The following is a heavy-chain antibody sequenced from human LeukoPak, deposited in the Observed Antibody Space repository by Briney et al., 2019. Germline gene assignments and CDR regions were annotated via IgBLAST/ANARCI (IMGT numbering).Heavy chain of an antibody. J-gene: IGHJ4*02. CDR1: GGTFSSYA. V-gene: IGHV1-69*06. CDR3: ARDGYYGSGSSFDY. CDR2: IIPIFGTA. Sequence: SVKVSCKASGGTFSSYAISWVRQAPGQGLEWMGGIIPIFGTANYAQKFQGRVTITADKSTSTAYMELSRLRSEDTAVYYCARDGYYGSGSSFDYWGQGTLVTVPS. D-gene: IGHD3-10*01.